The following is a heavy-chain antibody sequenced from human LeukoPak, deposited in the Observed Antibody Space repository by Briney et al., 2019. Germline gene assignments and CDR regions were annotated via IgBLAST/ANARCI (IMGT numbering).Heavy chain of an antibody. D-gene: IGHD2-2*02. CDR3: ARHARNILNAYDI. CDR2: IYYSRST. Sequence: SETLSLTCTVSGGSISSYYWSWIRQPPGKGLEWIPYIYYSRSTKHNPSLKSRVTISVDTSKNQISLKLNSVTAADTAVYYCARHARNILNAYDIWGQGTMVTVSS. J-gene: IGHJ3*02. V-gene: IGHV4-59*08. CDR1: GGSISSYY.